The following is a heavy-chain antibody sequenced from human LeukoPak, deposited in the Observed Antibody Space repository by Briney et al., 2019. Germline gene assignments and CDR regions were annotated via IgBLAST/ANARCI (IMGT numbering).Heavy chain of an antibody. CDR1: GGSISSYC. CDR3: ARDRGPFGY. J-gene: IGHJ4*02. V-gene: IGHV4-59*01. D-gene: IGHD3-10*01. Sequence: SETLSLTCTVSGGSISSYCWSWIRQPPGKGLEWIGYIYYSGNTNYNPSLQSRVTISVDTSKNQFSLKLSSVSAADTAVYYCARDRGPFGYWGQGTLVTVSS. CDR2: IYYSGNT.